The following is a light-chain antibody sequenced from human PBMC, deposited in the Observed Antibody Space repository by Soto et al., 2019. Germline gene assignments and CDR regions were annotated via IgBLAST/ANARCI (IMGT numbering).Light chain of an antibody. Sequence: EIVMTQSPATLSVSPGERATLSCRASQSVSSDLAWYQQIPGQAPRLLIYGASTRATGIPARFSGSGSGTEFTLTISSLQSEDIGIYYCQQYDIWPYTFGPGSKVHFK. CDR2: GAS. CDR3: QQYDIWPYT. J-gene: IGKJ3*01. CDR1: QSVSSD. V-gene: IGKV3-15*01.